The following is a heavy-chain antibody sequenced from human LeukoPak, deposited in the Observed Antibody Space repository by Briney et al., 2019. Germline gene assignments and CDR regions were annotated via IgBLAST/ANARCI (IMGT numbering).Heavy chain of an antibody. V-gene: IGHV1-69*04. J-gene: IGHJ5*02. CDR2: IIPILGIA. CDR1: GGTFSSYT. Sequence: ASVKVSCKASGGTFSSYTISWVRQAPGQGLEWMGRIIPILGIANYAQKFQGRVTITADKSTSTAYMELSSLRSEDTAVYYCARDLLGVVVIAHNWFDPWGQGTLVIVSS. D-gene: IGHD2-21*01. CDR3: ARDLLGVVVIAHNWFDP.